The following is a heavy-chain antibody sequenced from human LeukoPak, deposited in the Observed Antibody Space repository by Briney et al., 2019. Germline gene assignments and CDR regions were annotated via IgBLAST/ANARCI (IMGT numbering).Heavy chain of an antibody. CDR2: INHSGST. V-gene: IGHV4-34*01. D-gene: IGHD5-18*01. CDR3: AGQLWYWYFDL. CDR1: GESFSGNY. Sequence: SETLSLTCAVYGESFSGNYWNWIRQPPGKGLEWIGEINHSGSTNYNPSLKSRVTISVDTSKNQFSLKLSSVTAADTAVYYSAGQLWYWYFDLWGRGTLVTVSS. J-gene: IGHJ2*01.